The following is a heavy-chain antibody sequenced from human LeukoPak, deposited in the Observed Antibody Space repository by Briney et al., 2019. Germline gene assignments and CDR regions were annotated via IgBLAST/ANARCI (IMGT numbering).Heavy chain of an antibody. Sequence: GGSLRLSCAASGFTFSSYSMNWVRQAPGKGLEWVSSISSSSYIYYADSVKGRFTISRDNAKNSLYLQMNSLRAEDMASYCAKGTYCTSTNCYKGGIDYWGQGTLVTVSS. J-gene: IGHJ4*02. CDR1: GFTFSSYS. CDR3: AKGTYCTSTNCYKGGIDY. V-gene: IGHV3-21*04. CDR2: ISSSSYI. D-gene: IGHD2-2*02.